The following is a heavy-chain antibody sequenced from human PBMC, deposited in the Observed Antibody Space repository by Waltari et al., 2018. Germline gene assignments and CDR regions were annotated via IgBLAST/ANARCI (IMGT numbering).Heavy chain of an antibody. CDR3: AKDEGAAAGYYYYYMDV. Sequence: EVQLVESGGGLVQPGGSLRLSCAASGRTFRRYAMSWVRQAPGKGLGWVSAISGSGGSTYYADSVKGRFTISRDNSKNTLYLQMNSLRAEDTAVYYCAKDEGAAAGYYYYYMDVWGKGTTVTVSS. D-gene: IGHD6-13*01. CDR1: GRTFRRYA. CDR2: ISGSGGST. V-gene: IGHV3-23*04. J-gene: IGHJ6*03.